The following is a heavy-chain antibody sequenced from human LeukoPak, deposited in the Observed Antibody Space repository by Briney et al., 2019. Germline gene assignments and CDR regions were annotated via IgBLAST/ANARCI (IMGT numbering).Heavy chain of an antibody. J-gene: IGHJ4*02. D-gene: IGHD3-9*01. Sequence: PGRSLRLSCTASGFTFRTYNMNWVRQAPAKGLEWVSYITSGGTTIYYADSVKGRFTISRDNAKNSLYLQMNSLRAEDTAVYNCAKDRRRDDVLTGSFSDWGQGTLVTVSS. V-gene: IGHV3-48*01. CDR1: GFTFRTYN. CDR2: ITSGGTTI. CDR3: AKDRRRDDVLTGSFSD.